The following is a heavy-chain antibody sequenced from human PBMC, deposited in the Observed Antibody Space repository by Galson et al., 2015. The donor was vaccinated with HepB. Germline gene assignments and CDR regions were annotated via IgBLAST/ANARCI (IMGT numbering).Heavy chain of an antibody. V-gene: IGHV1-18*01. CDR2: ISAYNGNT. CDR3: ARGRRHYYGSGSDGMDV. D-gene: IGHD3-10*01. Sequence: SVKVSCKASGSTFTSYGISWVRQAPGQGLEWMGWISAYNGNTNYAQKLQGRVTMTTDTSTSTAYMELRSLRSDDTAVYYCARGRRHYYGSGSDGMDVWGQGTTVTVSS. CDR1: GSTFTSYG. J-gene: IGHJ6*02.